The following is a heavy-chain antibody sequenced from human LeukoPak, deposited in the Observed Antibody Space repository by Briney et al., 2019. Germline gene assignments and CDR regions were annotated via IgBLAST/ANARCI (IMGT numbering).Heavy chain of an antibody. CDR2: ISGSGGSP. D-gene: IGHD2-15*01. V-gene: IGHV3-23*01. J-gene: IGHJ4*02. CDR1: GFTFSSYA. Sequence: GGSLRLFCAASGFTFSSYAMSWVRQAPRKGLEWDSVISGSGGSPYYADSVKGRFTISRAKTKNCMYMQMNSQTTADPAVYYCAKVGISSTDYWGQGTLVTVSS. CDR3: AKVGISSTDY.